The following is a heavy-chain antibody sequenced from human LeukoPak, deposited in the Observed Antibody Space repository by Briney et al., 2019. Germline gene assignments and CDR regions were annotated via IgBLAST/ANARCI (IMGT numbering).Heavy chain of an antibody. Sequence: GRSLRLSCAASGFTFSSYGMHWVRQAPGKGLEWVAVISYDGSNKYYADSVKGRFTISRDNSKNTLYLQMNSLRAEDTAVYYCARDRLGAIFGVVTNFDYWGQGTLVTVSS. CDR2: ISYDGSNK. CDR1: GFTFSSYG. CDR3: ARDRLGAIFGVVTNFDY. V-gene: IGHV3-30*03. J-gene: IGHJ4*02. D-gene: IGHD3-3*01.